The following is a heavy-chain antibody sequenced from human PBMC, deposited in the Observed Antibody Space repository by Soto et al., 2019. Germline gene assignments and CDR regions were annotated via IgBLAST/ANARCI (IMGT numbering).Heavy chain of an antibody. Sequence: GASVKVSCKASGYTFTGYYMHWVRQAPGQGLEWMGWINPNSGGTNYAQKFQGWVTMTRDTSISTAYMELSRLRSDDTAVYYCARTPASTFLKVTTVTQYYFDYWGQGTLVTVSS. V-gene: IGHV1-2*04. D-gene: IGHD4-17*01. CDR1: GYTFTGYY. J-gene: IGHJ4*02. CDR3: ARTPASTFLKVTTVTQYYFDY. CDR2: INPNSGGT.